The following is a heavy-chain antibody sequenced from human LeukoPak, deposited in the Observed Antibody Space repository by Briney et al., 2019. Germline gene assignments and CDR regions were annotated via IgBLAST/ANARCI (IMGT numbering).Heavy chain of an antibody. CDR2: INRDGSER. CDR1: YISVSNNF. CDR3: ARRNAMDV. J-gene: IGHJ6*02. V-gene: IGHV3-7*03. Sequence: GGSLRLSCGAPYISVSNNFMTWVRQAPGKGLEWVANINRDGSERYYVDSVKGRFTISRDDAKSSLYLQMNSLRAEDTAVYYCARRNAMDVWGQGTTVIVFS.